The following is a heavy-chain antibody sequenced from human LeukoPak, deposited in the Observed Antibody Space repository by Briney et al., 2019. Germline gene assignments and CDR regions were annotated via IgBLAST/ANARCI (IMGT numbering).Heavy chain of an antibody. V-gene: IGHV5-51*01. D-gene: IGHD3-16*01. CDR1: GYSFTSYW. CDR2: IYADDSDT. J-gene: IGHJ3*02. CDR3: ASTPLNRDYGLSVFDI. Sequence: GESLKISCKGSGYSFTSYWIGWVRQMPGKGLDLMGIIYADDSDTRYSASFQGQVTISDDKSISTAYLQWSSLKASDTAMYYCASTPLNRDYGLSVFDIWGQGTTVTVSS.